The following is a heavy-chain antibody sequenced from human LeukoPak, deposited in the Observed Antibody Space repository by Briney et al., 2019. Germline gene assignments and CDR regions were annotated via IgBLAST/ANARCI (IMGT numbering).Heavy chain of an antibody. D-gene: IGHD2-2*02. CDR2: ISAYNGNT. J-gene: IGHJ6*03. V-gene: IGHV1-18*01. CDR1: GYTFTSYG. CDR3: ARAVPAAIGNYYYYYYMDV. Sequence: SVKVSCKASGYTFTSYGISWVRQAPGQGLEWMGWISAYNGNTNYAQKLQGRVTMTTDTSTSTAYMELRSLRSDDTAVYYCARAVPAAIGNYYYYYYMDVWGKGTTVTVSS.